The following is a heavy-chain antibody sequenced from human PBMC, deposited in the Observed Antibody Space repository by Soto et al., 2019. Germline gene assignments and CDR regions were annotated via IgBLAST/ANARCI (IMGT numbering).Heavy chain of an antibody. Sequence: PSETLSLTCTVSGGSISSDDYYWSWIRQPPGKGLEWIGHIYYSGRTYYNPSLKSRLTISVDTSKNQFSLKLSSVSAADTAVYFCAGDRSNSPDYFDYWGQGXLVTVYS. V-gene: IGHV4-30-4*01. CDR2: IYYSGRT. CDR1: GGSISSDDYY. CDR3: AGDRSNSPDYFDY. D-gene: IGHD6-6*01. J-gene: IGHJ4*02.